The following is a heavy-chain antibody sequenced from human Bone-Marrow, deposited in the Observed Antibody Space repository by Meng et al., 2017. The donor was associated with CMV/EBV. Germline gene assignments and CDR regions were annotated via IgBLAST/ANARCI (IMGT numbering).Heavy chain of an antibody. V-gene: IGHV3-30*02. J-gene: IGHJ4*02. CDR3: ANDRYCSSTSCYTGLDY. CDR1: FTLSSDG. D-gene: IGHD2-2*02. CDR2: IRYDGSNK. Sequence: FTLSSDGIHWVRQAPGKGLEWVAFIRYDGSNKYYADSVKGRFTISRDNSKNTLYLQMNSLRAEDTAVYYCANDRYCSSTSCYTGLDYWGQGTLVTVSS.